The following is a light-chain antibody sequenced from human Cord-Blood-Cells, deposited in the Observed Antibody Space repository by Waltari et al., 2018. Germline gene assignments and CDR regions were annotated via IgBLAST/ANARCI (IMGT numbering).Light chain of an antibody. J-gene: IGKJ1*01. Sequence: EIVMTQSPDSLPVSLGERATIHSKSSQSVLYSSNNKNYLTWYQQKPGQPPKLLIYWASTRESGVPDRFSGSGSRTDFTLTISSLQAEDVAVYYCQQYYSTPWTFGQGTKVEIK. CDR2: WAS. V-gene: IGKV4-1*01. CDR3: QQYYSTPWT. CDR1: QSVLYSSNNKNY.